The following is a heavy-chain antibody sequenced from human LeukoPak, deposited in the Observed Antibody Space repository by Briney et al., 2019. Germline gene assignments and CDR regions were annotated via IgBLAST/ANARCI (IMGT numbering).Heavy chain of an antibody. CDR3: ARGSPPWEPDYYFDY. V-gene: IGHV3-30*03. J-gene: IGHJ4*02. CDR1: GFTFSSYG. Sequence: GGSLRLSCAASGFTFSSYGMHWVRQAPGKGLEWVAVITYDGSNDYYADSVKGRLTISRDNSKNTLYLQMNSLRTDDTAVYYCARGSPPWEPDYYFDYWGQGTLVTVSS. CDR2: ITYDGSND. D-gene: IGHD1-26*01.